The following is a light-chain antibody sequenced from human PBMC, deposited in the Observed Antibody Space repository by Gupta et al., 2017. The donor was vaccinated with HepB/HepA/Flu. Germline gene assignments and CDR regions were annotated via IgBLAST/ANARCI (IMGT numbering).Light chain of an antibody. J-gene: IGLJ1*01. CDR2: DVS. Sequence: SALTQTRPVSGSPGQSDTRSCTGTSTDVGGYGYVSWYQQPPGECPTVMIYDVSTRPSGGPACSAATNAGATAFTTISVHQADEEAYYFRCSYAGSYSDVFGVGTTVTVL. CDR1: STDVGGYGY. CDR3: CSYAGSYSDV. V-gene: IGLV2-11*01.